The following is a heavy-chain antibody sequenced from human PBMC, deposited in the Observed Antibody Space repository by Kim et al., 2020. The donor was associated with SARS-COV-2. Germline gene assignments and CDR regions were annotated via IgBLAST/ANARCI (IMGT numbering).Heavy chain of an antibody. Sequence: SETLSLTCAVYGGSFSGYYWSWIRQPPGKGLEWIGEINHSGSTNYNPSLKSRVTISVDTSKNQFSLKRSSVTAADTAVDYCARGSHSGQLVLWYYYYGMDVWGQGTTVTVSS. CDR2: INHSGST. V-gene: IGHV4-34*01. CDR1: GGSFSGYY. D-gene: IGHD6-6*01. J-gene: IGHJ6*02. CDR3: ARGSHSGQLVLWYYYYGMDV.